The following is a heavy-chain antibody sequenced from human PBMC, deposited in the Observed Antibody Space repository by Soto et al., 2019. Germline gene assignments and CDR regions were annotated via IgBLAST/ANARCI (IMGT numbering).Heavy chain of an antibody. CDR1: GGSISSPTYY. Sequence: QVPLQEPGPGLVKPSETLSLTCSVSGGSISSPTYYWGWVRRAPGGGPEGIGNIFYNGRTDYNPSLPSRVTISVDTSKNQFSLRLASVTAADPAVYYCAREVFSADDESDWFDPWGHGNLVTVS. J-gene: IGHJ5*02. CDR2: IFYNGRT. CDR3: AREVFSADDESDWFDP. D-gene: IGHD5-12*01. V-gene: IGHV4-39*02.